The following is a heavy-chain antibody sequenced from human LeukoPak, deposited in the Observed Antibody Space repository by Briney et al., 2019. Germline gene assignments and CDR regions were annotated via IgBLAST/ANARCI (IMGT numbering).Heavy chain of an antibody. Sequence: GGALRVSCAASGFNIGPYAMYWVRQGPGRGLEWVSVIKADGSGTFYSDSVRGRFTTSRDNSKNSLYLQMSSLTSDDTALYYCAPWAFYHNLDVWGQGTTVAVSS. D-gene: IGHD2/OR15-2a*01. CDR1: GFNIGPYA. J-gene: IGHJ6*02. CDR3: APWAFYHNLDV. V-gene: IGHV3-43*02. CDR2: IKADGSGT.